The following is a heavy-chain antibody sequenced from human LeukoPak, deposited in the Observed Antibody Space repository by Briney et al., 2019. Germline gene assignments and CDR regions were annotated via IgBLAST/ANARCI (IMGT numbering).Heavy chain of an antibody. D-gene: IGHD2-15*01. CDR3: AKEAVAAGPHYFDY. CDR2: IYHSGST. V-gene: IGHV4-4*02. J-gene: IGHJ4*02. Sequence: SGTLSLTCAVSGGSISSGNWWSWVRQPPGKGLEWIGEIYHSGSTNYNPSLKSRVTISVDKSKNQFSLNLTSVTAADTAVYFCAKEAVAAGPHYFDYWGQRTLVTVSS. CDR1: GGSISSGNW.